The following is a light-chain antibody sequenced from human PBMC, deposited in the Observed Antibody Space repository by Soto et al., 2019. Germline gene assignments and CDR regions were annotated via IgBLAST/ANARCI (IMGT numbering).Light chain of an antibody. CDR2: DVS. V-gene: IGLV2-11*01. J-gene: IGLJ1*01. CDR1: SSDVGGYNA. Sequence: QSALTQPRSVSGSPGQSVTISCTGTSSDVGGYNAVSWYQQHPGKAPKLIIYDVSERPSGVPDRFSGSKSGNTASLTISGLQAEDEADYYCCSYAGIYIIFVFGTGTKLTVL. CDR3: CSYAGIYIIFV.